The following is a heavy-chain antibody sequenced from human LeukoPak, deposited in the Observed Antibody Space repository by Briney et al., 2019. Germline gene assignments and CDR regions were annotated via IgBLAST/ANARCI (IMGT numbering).Heavy chain of an antibody. J-gene: IGHJ4*02. CDR1: GFTSSSYA. CDR3: ARGVARSFDY. CDR2: ISYDGSHK. Sequence: PGGSLRLSCVASGFTSSSYAMHWVRQAPGKGLEWVAAISYDGSHKYYADSVKGRFTISRDNSKHTLFLQMSDLRVGDTAVFYCARGVARSFDYWGQGTLVTVSS. D-gene: IGHD3-10*01. V-gene: IGHV3-30*04.